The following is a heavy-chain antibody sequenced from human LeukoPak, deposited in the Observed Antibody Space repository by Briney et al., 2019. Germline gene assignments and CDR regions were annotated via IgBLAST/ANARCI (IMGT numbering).Heavy chain of an antibody. D-gene: IGHD3-22*01. V-gene: IGHV3-74*01. Sequence: GGSLRLSCAAPGFTFSSSWMHWVRQAPGKGLVWVSRINSDGSSTTYADSVKGRFTISRDNVKNTLYLQMNSLRAEDTAVYYCARAPNYYDSKAAGYYMDVWGKGTTVTVSS. CDR1: GFTFSSSW. CDR2: INSDGSST. CDR3: ARAPNYYDSKAAGYYMDV. J-gene: IGHJ6*03.